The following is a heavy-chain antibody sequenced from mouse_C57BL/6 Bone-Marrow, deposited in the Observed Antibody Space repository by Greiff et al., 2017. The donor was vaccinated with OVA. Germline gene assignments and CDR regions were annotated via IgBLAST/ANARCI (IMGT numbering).Heavy chain of an antibody. CDR3: ARGPAQVPYYAMDY. Sequence: VQLQQPGAELVKPGASVKLSCKASGYTFTSYWMQWVKQRPGQGLEWIGEIDPSDSYTNYNQKFKGKATLTVDTSSSTAYMQLSSLTSEDSAVYYCARGPAQVPYYAMDYWGQGTSVTVSS. J-gene: IGHJ4*01. V-gene: IGHV1-50*01. CDR2: IDPSDSYT. CDR1: GYTFTSYW. D-gene: IGHD3-2*02.